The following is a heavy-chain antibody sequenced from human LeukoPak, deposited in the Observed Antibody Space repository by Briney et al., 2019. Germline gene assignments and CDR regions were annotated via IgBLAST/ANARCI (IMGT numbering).Heavy chain of an antibody. J-gene: IGHJ4*02. CDR1: GYTFTSYG. Sequence: APVKVSCKASGYTFTSYGISWVRQAPGQGLEWMGWISAYNGNTNYAQKLQGRVTMTTDTSTSTAYMELRSLRSDDTAVYYCARGLYYYDSSGYYFDYWGQGTLVTVSS. V-gene: IGHV1-18*01. CDR3: ARGLYYYDSSGYYFDY. CDR2: ISAYNGNT. D-gene: IGHD3-22*01.